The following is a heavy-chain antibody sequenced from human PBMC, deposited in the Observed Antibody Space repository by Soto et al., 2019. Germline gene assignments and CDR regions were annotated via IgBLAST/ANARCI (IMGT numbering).Heavy chain of an antibody. CDR3: ATSSSSWYPPY. CDR1: GGSVSSSNW. V-gene: IGHV4-4*02. CDR2: IYHSGST. Sequence: QVQLQESGPGLVKPSGSLSLTCAVSGGSVSSSNWWSWVRQPPGKGLEWIGEIYHSGSTNYNPSLKSRVTISVYKSKYQFSLKLSSVTAADTAVYYCATSSSSWYPPYWGQGTLVTVSS. J-gene: IGHJ4*02. D-gene: IGHD6-13*01.